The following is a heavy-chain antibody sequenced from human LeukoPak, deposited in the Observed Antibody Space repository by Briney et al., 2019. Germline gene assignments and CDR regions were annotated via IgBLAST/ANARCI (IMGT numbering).Heavy chain of an antibody. CDR3: AREGGMRGSGSSFFDY. J-gene: IGHJ4*02. D-gene: IGHD3-10*01. CDR2: IIPIFGTA. CDR1: GGTFSSYA. Sequence: EASVKVSCKASGGTFSSYAISWVRQAPGQGLEWMGGIIPIFGTANYAQKFQGRVTITADESTSTAYMELSSLRSEDTAVYYCAREGGMRGSGSSFFDYWGQGTLVTVSS. V-gene: IGHV1-69*13.